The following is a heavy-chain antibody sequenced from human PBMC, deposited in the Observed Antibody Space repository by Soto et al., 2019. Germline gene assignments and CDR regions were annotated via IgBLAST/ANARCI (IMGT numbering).Heavy chain of an antibody. CDR3: ARRWRSTSCYRH. CDR2: IFQSGNT. J-gene: IGHJ4*02. D-gene: IGHD2-2*01. V-gene: IGHV4-39*01. Sequence: QVQLQESGPGLVKPSETLSLTCTVSGDSISSSIYYWGWIRQPPGKGLEWIGNIFQSGNTYYNPSLRRRGTISVDTSKNQFSLRLSSVTAADTAVYYCARRWRSTSCYRHWGQGTLVIVS. CDR1: GDSISSSIYY.